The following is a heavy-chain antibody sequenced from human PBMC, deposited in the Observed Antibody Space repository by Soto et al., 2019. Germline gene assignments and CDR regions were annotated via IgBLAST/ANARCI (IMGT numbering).Heavy chain of an antibody. J-gene: IGHJ4*02. V-gene: IGHV1-69*02. CDR3: ARAISMVRGGDY. CDR1: GGTFSSYT. D-gene: IGHD3-10*01. Sequence: QVQLVQSGAEVKKPGSSVKVSCKASGGTFSSYTISWVRQAPGQGLEWMGRIIPILGIANYAQKFQGRVTITADKSTSTAYMELSSLRSEDTAVYYCARAISMVRGGDYWGQGTLVTVSS. CDR2: IIPILGIA.